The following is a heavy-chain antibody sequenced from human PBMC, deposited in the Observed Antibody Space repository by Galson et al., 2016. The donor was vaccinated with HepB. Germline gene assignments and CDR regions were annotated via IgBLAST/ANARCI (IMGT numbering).Heavy chain of an antibody. Sequence: SLRLSCAASGFTFSSYGMHWVRQAPGKGLEWVAVIWYDGGNKYYADSVKGRFTISRDNSKNTLYLQMNGLRAEDTAVYYRAKGTDPYGDYSWFDPWGQGTLVTVSS. J-gene: IGHJ5*02. CDR2: IWYDGGNK. CDR3: AKGTDPYGDYSWFDP. CDR1: GFTFSSYG. V-gene: IGHV3-33*06. D-gene: IGHD4-17*01.